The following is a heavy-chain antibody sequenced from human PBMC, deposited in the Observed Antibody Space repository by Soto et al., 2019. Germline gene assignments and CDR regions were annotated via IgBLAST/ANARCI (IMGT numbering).Heavy chain of an antibody. Sequence: EVQGLESGGGLVQPGGSLRLSCAASGFTFGSFIMTWVRQAPGKGLEWVATITDSGDRTDYADSVKGRFTISRDNSKNTLYLQMNRMRAEDTAVYYCAKDIHGWRSSWGRGTLVTVSS. CDR1: GFTFGSFI. CDR3: AKDIHGWRSS. D-gene: IGHD3-10*01. V-gene: IGHV3-23*01. J-gene: IGHJ5*02. CDR2: ITDSGDRT.